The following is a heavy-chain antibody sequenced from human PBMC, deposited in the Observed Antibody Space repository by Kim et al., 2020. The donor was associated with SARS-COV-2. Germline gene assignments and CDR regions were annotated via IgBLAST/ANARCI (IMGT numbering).Heavy chain of an antibody. Sequence: GGSLRLSCAASGFTFSGYTMNWVRQAPGKGLEWVSSISSSTIYYADSLKGRFTISRDNAKNSLYLQMNSLRAEDTAVYYCARADGARYSSGWYYYYFAMDVWGQGTTVTVSS. V-gene: IGHV3-21*01. D-gene: IGHD6-19*01. CDR1: GFTFSGYT. CDR2: ISSSTI. CDR3: ARADGARYSSGWYYYYFAMDV. J-gene: IGHJ6*02.